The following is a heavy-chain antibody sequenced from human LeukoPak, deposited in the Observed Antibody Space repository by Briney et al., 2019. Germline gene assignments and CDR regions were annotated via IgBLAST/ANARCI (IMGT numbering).Heavy chain of an antibody. J-gene: IGHJ4*02. Sequence: ASVKVSCKASGSTFTSYGISWVRQAPGQGLEWMGWFSAYNGNTNYAQNLWGRVTMTTDTSTSTAYMELRSLRSDDTAVYYCARDPTLSIAAAGTEIDHWGQGTLVTVSS. V-gene: IGHV1-18*01. CDR3: ARDPTLSIAAAGTEIDH. CDR1: GSTFTSYG. CDR2: FSAYNGNT. D-gene: IGHD6-13*01.